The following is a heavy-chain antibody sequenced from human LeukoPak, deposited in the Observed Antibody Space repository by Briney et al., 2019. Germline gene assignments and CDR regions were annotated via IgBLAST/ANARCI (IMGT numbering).Heavy chain of an antibody. CDR1: GFTFSSYW. V-gene: IGHV3-7*04. Sequence: GGSLRLSCVVSGFTFSSYWMSWVRQAPGKGLEGVANINQDGGQKYYVDSVKGRFTISRDHTKNSLYLQMNSLRGEDPAVYYCARLLLSGIGPSWYWGDWGQGTLVTVSS. J-gene: IGHJ4*02. D-gene: IGHD1-26*01. CDR2: INQDGGQK. CDR3: ARLLLSGIGPSWYWGD.